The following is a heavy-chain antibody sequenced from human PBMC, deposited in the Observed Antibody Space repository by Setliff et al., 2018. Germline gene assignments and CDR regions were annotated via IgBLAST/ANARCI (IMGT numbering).Heavy chain of an antibody. V-gene: IGHV4-34*01. D-gene: IGHD3-22*01. CDR1: GGSFSGYY. J-gene: IGHJ4*02. CDR3: ARLGITMISFFDY. CDR2: INHSGST. Sequence: PSETLSLTCAVYGGSFSGYYWSWIRQPPGKGLEWIGEINHSGSTNYNPSLKSRVTISVDTSKNQFSLKLSSVTAADTAVYYCARLGITMISFFDYWGQGTLVTVSS.